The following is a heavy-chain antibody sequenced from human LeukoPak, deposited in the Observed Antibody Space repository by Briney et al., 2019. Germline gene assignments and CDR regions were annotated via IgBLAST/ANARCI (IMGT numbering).Heavy chain of an antibody. CDR1: GYTFTSYG. Sequence: ASVKVSCKASGYTFTSYGISWVRQAPGQGLEWMGWISAYNGNTNYAQKLQGRVTMTTDTSTSTAYMELRSPRSDDTAVYYCARVVAAAGTMGWFDPWGQGTLVTVSS. CDR3: ARVVAAAGTMGWFDP. CDR2: ISAYNGNT. J-gene: IGHJ5*02. V-gene: IGHV1-18*01. D-gene: IGHD6-13*01.